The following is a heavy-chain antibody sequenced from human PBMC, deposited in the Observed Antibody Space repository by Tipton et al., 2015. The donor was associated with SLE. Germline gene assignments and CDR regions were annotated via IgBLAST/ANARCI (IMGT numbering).Heavy chain of an antibody. D-gene: IGHD6-13*01. V-gene: IGHV1-3*03. CDR3: ARAAAGKMEYYFDY. CDR1: GYTFTSYA. J-gene: IGHJ4*02. CDR2: INAGNGNT. Sequence: QLVQSGAEVKKPGASVKVSCKASGYTFTSYAMHWVRQAPGQRLEWMGWINAGNGNTKYSQEFQGRVTITRDTSASTAYMELSSLRSEDMAVYYCARAAAGKMEYYFDYWGQGTLVTVSS.